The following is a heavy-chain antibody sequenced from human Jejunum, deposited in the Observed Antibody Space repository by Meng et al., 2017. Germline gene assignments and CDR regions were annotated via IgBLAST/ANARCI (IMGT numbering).Heavy chain of an antibody. CDR1: GFTFSISS. D-gene: IGHD3-16*01. CDR3: AKLTSF. J-gene: IGHJ4*02. Sequence: EVQLVESGGGLVQPGGSLRLSCAASGFTFSISSMSWVRQAPGKGLEWVSTFAANNSTYYAESVKGRFTISRDNSKNTLSPQMNSLRAEDTAVYYCAKLTSFWGQGTLVTVSS. CDR2: FAANNST. V-gene: IGHV3-23*04.